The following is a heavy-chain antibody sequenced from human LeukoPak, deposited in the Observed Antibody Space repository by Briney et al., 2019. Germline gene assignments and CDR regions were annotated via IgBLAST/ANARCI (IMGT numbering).Heavy chain of an antibody. CDR1: GFTFSSYA. J-gene: IGHJ4*02. CDR2: ISYDGSNK. V-gene: IGHV3-30*04. CDR3: ARDLVAGTGGY. Sequence: GGSLRLSCAASGFTFSSYAMHWVRQAPGKGLEWVAVISYDGSNKYYADSVKGRFTISRDNAKNSLYLQMNSLRAEDTAVYYCARDLVAGTGGYWGQGTLVTVSS. D-gene: IGHD6-19*01.